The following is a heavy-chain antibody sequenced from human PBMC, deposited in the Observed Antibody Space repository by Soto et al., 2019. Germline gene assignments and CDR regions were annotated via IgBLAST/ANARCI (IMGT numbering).Heavy chain of an antibody. CDR2: IYYSGST. D-gene: IGHD3-22*01. Sequence: SETLSLTCTVSGGSISSYYWSWVRQPPGKGLEWLGYIYYSGSTNYNPSLKSRVTISVDTSKNQCSLQLSSVTAAGTAVYYCARGRFSYDSSGYYLPWGQGTLVAVSS. CDR3: ARGRFSYDSSGYYLP. CDR1: GGSISSYY. V-gene: IGHV4-59*13. J-gene: IGHJ5*02.